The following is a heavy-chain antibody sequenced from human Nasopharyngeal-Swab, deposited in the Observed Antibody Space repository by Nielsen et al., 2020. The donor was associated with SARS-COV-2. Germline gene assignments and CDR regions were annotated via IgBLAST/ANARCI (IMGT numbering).Heavy chain of an antibody. J-gene: IGHJ3*01. D-gene: IGHD3-16*02. V-gene: IGHV4-39*01. CDR2: IYYSGTT. CDR3: ARQPGNYDYVWGSYLPDGAFDF. Sequence: WIGQPPGKGLEWIGSIYYSGTTYYNLSLKSRVTISVDTSKNQFSLKLSSVTAADTAVYYCARQPGNYDYVWGSYLPDGAFDFWGQGTMVTVSS.